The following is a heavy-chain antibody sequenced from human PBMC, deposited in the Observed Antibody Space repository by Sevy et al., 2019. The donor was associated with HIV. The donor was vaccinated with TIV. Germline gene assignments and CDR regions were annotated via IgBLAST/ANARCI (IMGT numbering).Heavy chain of an antibody. Sequence: GGSLRLSCAASGLTFSSYAMHWVRQAPGKGLEWVAVTSYDATNKHYADSVKGRFTISRDNSRNSLFLQMNSLRSEDTAVYYCALERLSSNVAEYFQNWGQGTLVTVSS. CDR3: ALERLSSNVAEYFQN. J-gene: IGHJ1*01. V-gene: IGHV3-30-3*01. D-gene: IGHD1-1*01. CDR2: TSYDATNK. CDR1: GLTFSSYA.